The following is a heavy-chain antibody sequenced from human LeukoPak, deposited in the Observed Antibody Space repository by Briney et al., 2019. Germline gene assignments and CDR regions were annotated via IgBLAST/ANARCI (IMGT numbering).Heavy chain of an antibody. D-gene: IGHD6-19*01. J-gene: IGHJ1*01. CDR2: IYYSGST. CDR1: GGSISSGDYY. CDR3: ARIIAVAVTPEYFQH. Sequence: SETLSLTCTVSGGSISSGDYYWSWIRQPPGKGLEWIEYIYYSGSTYYNPSLKSRVTISVDTSKNQFSLKLSSVTAADTAVDYCARIIAVAVTPEYFQHWGQGPLVTVSS. V-gene: IGHV4-30-4*01.